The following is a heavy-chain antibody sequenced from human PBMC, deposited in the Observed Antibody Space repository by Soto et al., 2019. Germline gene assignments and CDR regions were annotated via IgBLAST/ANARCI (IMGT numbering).Heavy chain of an antibody. CDR2: IYWNDDK. Sequence: QITLKESGPTLVKPTQTLPLTCTFSGFSLTTSGVSVGWIRQPPGKALEWLASIYWNDDKRYSPSLKSRLTLTKDNSKKQVVLTMTNMDPVDTATYYCAYRVGSRGSFDYWGQGTLVTVSS. D-gene: IGHD6-25*01. V-gene: IGHV2-5*01. CDR1: GFSLTTSGVS. J-gene: IGHJ4*02. CDR3: AYRVGSRGSFDY.